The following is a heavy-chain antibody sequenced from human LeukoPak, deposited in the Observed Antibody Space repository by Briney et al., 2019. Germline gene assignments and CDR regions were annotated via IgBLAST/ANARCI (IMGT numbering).Heavy chain of an antibody. Sequence: GESLKISCKGSGYSFTNYWIGWVRQMPGKGLEWMGRIYPGGYDTRYSPSFQGQVTISADKSISTAYLQWSSLKASDTAMYFCARLSSSSGYFDYWGQGILVTVSS. J-gene: IGHJ4*02. V-gene: IGHV5-51*01. CDR3: ARLSSSSGYFDY. CDR1: GYSFTNYW. D-gene: IGHD6-6*01. CDR2: IYPGGYDT.